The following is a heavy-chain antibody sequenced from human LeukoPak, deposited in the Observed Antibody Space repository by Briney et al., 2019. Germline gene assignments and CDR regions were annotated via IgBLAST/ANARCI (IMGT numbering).Heavy chain of an antibody. D-gene: IGHD6-19*01. CDR3: ARGLNGVVAGTVL. J-gene: IGHJ4*02. CDR2: MNPNSGNT. CDR1: GYTFTGYY. Sequence: ASVTVSCKASGYTFTGYYMHWVRQAPGQGLEWMGWMNPNSGNTGYAQKLQGRVTITRNTSISTAYMELRSLRSEDTAVYYCARGLNGVVAGTVLWGQGTLVTVSS. V-gene: IGHV1-8*03.